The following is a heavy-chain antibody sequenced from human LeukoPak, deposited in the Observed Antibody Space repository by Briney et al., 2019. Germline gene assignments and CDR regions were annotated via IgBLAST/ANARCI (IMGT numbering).Heavy chain of an antibody. D-gene: IGHD6-13*01. Sequence: SETLSLTCTVSGGSISSYYWSWIRQPPGKGLEWIVHLYYSGSTKYNPSLKSRVTISVDTSKNQFSLKLNSVTAADTAVYYCARDHSSSSEDYWGQGTLVTVSS. CDR3: ARDHSSSSEDY. J-gene: IGHJ4*02. CDR1: GGSISSYY. V-gene: IGHV4-59*12. CDR2: LYYSGST.